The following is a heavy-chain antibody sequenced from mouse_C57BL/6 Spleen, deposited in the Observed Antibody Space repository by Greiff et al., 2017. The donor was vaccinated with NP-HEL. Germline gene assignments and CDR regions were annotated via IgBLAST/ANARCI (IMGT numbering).Heavy chain of an antibody. CDR1: GYTFTDYE. Sequence: VQLQESGAELVRPGASVTLSCKASGYTFTDYEMHWVKQTPVHGLEWIGAIDPETGGTAYNQKFKGKAILTADKSSSTAYMELRSLTSEDSAVYYCTRQGLFFDYWGQGTTLTVSS. CDR2: IDPETGGT. D-gene: IGHD3-3*01. V-gene: IGHV1-15*01. J-gene: IGHJ2*01. CDR3: TRQGLFFDY.